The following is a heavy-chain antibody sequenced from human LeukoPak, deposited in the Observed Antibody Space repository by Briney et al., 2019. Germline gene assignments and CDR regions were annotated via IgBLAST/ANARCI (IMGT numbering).Heavy chain of an antibody. CDR2: VSASGITI. J-gene: IGHJ5*02. CDR3: ARGGMVRGHRGWFDP. CDR1: GFTLSNHE. V-gene: IGHV3-48*03. Sequence: GGSLRLSCVTSGFTLSNHEMNWVRQAPGKGLEWVSYVSASGITIHYADSVKGRFAISRDNAKNSLFLEMNSVRAEDTAVYYCARGGMVRGHRGWFDPWGQGTLVTVSS. D-gene: IGHD3-10*01.